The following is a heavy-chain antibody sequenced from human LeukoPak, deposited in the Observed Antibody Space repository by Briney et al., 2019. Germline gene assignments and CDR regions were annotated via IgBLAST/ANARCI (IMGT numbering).Heavy chain of an antibody. CDR3: ARRRPVTTPGGYFDY. Sequence: SETLSLTCAVYGGSFSGYYWSWIRQPPGKGLEWIGEINHSGSTNYNPSLKSRVTISVDASKNQFSLKLSSVTAADTAVYYCARRRPVTTPGGYFDYWGQGTLVTVSS. J-gene: IGHJ4*02. CDR2: INHSGST. CDR1: GGSFSGYY. D-gene: IGHD1/OR15-1a*01. V-gene: IGHV4-34*01.